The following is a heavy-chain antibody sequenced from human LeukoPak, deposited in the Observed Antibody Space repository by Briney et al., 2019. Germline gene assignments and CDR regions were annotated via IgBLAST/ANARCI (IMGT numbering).Heavy chain of an antibody. CDR3: ARLATLSTVAARGRTWFDA. J-gene: IGHJ5*02. D-gene: IGHD6-6*01. Sequence: GGSLRLSCAASGFTFSDYYMSWIRQAPGKGLEWVSYISSSGSTIYYADSVKGRFTISRDNAKNSLYLQMNSLRAEETAVYYCARLATLSTVAARGRTWFDAWGQGTLVTVSS. CDR1: GFTFSDYY. CDR2: ISSSGSTI. V-gene: IGHV3-11*04.